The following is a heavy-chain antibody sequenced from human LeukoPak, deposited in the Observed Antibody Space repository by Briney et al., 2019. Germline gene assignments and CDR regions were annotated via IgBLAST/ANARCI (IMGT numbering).Heavy chain of an antibody. CDR3: ARGRDNDILTPFDY. V-gene: IGHV3-21*01. J-gene: IGHJ4*02. Sequence: GGSLRLSCAASGFTFSSYSMNWVRQAPGKGLEWVSSISSSSSYMYYADSVKVRFTISRDNAKNSLYLQMISLRAEDTALYYCARGRDNDILTPFDYWGQGTLVPVS. CDR2: ISSSSSYM. CDR1: GFTFSSYS. D-gene: IGHD3-9*01.